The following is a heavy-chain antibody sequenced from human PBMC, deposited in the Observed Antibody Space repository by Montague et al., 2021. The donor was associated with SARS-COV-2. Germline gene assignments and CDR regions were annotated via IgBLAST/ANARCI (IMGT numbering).Heavy chain of an antibody. CDR3: ARERLGYYDTSSYYIFDY. CDR1: GGSVSSGSYY. J-gene: IGHJ4*02. D-gene: IGHD3-22*01. CDR2: IYYSGST. V-gene: IGHV4-61*01. Sequence: SDTLSLIRTLSGGSVSSGSYYWSWIRQPPGKGLEWIGYIYYSGSTNYNPSLKSRVTISVDTSKNQFSLKLSSVTAADTAVYYCARERLGYYDTSSYYIFDYWGQGTLVTVSS.